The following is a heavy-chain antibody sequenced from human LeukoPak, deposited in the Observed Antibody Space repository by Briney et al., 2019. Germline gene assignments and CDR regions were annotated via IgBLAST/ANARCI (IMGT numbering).Heavy chain of an antibody. CDR2: IYGSGETT. CDR1: GLTFTIYA. CDR3: AKVSKQLPHGYLHF. D-gene: IGHD6-19*01. Sequence: GGSLRLSCAASGLTFTIYAMTWVRQAPGKGLEWVGGIYGSGETTYYAGSVKGGFTISRENSKNTLYLQMSSLSLGDTAVYYCAKVSKQLPHGYLHFWGQGALVTVSS. V-gene: IGHV3-23*01. J-gene: IGHJ4*02.